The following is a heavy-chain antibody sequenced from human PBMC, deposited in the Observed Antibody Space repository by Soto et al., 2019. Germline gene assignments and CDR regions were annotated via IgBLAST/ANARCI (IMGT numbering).Heavy chain of an antibody. CDR1: GFNFRTYG. D-gene: IGHD4-17*01. J-gene: IGHJ1*01. V-gene: IGHV3-30*03. CDR2: ISKDGSHS. Sequence: QVQLVESGGGVVQPGRSLRLSCAASGFNFRTYGIHWVRQAPGKGLEWVALISKDGSHSYYAHSVKVRFTTSRDNSQNKAFLQVKSLRADDTAVYFCARGTDYADLANAEYFHPWGQATLVTVSS. CDR3: ARGTDYADLANAEYFHP.